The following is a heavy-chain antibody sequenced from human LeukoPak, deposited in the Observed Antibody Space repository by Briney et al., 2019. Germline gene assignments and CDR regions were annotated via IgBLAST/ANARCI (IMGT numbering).Heavy chain of an antibody. J-gene: IGHJ4*02. CDR2: IIPILGIA. CDR1: GGTFSSYA. D-gene: IGHD2-21*02. CDR3: ARGSMVVVTAYHDY. Sequence: SVKLSCKASGGTFSSYAISWVRQAPGQGPEWMGRIIPILGIANYAQKFQGRVTITADKSTSTAYMELSSLRSEDTAVYYCARGSMVVVTAYHDYWGQGTLVTVSS. V-gene: IGHV1-69*04.